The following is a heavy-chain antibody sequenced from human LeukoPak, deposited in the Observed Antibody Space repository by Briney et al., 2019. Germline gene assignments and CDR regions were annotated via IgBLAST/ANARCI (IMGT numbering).Heavy chain of an antibody. CDR3: ARGGSIAAFYWFDP. CDR2: INHSGST. J-gene: IGHJ5*02. Sequence: SETLSLTCAGNGGSFSGYYWSWICQPPGKGLEWIGEINHSGSTNYNPSLKSRVTISVDTSKNQFSLKLSSVTAADTAVYYCARGGSIAAFYWFDPWGQGTLVTVSS. V-gene: IGHV4-34*01. D-gene: IGHD6-25*01. CDR1: GGSFSGYY.